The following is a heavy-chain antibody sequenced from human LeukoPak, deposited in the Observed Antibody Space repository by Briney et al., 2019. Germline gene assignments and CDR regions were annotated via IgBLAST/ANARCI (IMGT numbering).Heavy chain of an antibody. Sequence: GGSLRLSCAASRFTFRRYGMSWVRQTPGKGLEWVSVISGSGGCTYYADSVKGRFTISSDKSKNTLYEQMNSLRAEDTALYYCAKVKRGILSWWLLPPRRKYYYYMDVWGKGTTVTVSS. V-gene: IGHV3-23*01. CDR3: AKVKRGILSWWLLPPRRKYYYYMDV. D-gene: IGHD2-15*01. CDR1: RFTFRRYG. J-gene: IGHJ6*03. CDR2: ISGSGGCT.